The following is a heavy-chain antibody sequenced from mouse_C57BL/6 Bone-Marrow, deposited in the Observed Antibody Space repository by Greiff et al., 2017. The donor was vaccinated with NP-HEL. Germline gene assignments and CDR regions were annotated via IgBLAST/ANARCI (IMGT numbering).Heavy chain of an antibody. J-gene: IGHJ4*01. CDR2: IYPRSGNT. CDR1: GYTFTSYG. CDR3: ARDGVRAMDY. D-gene: IGHD2-14*01. Sequence: VQLVESGAELARPGASVKLSCKASGYTFTSYGISWVKQRTGQGLEWIGEIYPRSGNTYYNEKFKGKATLTADKSSSTAYMELRSLTSEDSAVYFCARDGVRAMDYWGQGTSVTVSS. V-gene: IGHV1-81*01.